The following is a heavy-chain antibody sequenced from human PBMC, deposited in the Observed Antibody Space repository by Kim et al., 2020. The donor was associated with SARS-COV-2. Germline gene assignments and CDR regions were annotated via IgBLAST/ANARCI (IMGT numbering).Heavy chain of an antibody. CDR2: IYHDGSA. CDR3: AAFYYYDYMDV. J-gene: IGHJ6*03. V-gene: IGHV4-59*01. CDR1: YASFTTYY. D-gene: IGHD3-3*02. Sequence: SETLSLTCTVSYASFTTYYWTWIRQPPGKGLEWIGKIYHDGSADYNPSLKSRITMSVDTSKNQFSLTLTSVTAADTAVYYCAAFYYYDYMDVWAKETPVTVSS.